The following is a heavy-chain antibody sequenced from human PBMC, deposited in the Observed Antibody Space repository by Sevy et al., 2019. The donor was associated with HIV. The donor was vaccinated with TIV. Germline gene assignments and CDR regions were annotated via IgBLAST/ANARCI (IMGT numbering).Heavy chain of an antibody. Sequence: SETLSLTCTVSGGSISSSSYYWGWIRQPPGKGLEWIGSIYYSGSTYYNPSLKSRVTISVDTSKNQFSLKLSSVTAADTAGYYCARHNPQMVRGRGWFDPWGQGTLVTVSS. J-gene: IGHJ5*02. CDR3: ARHNPQMVRGRGWFDP. CDR2: IYYSGST. V-gene: IGHV4-39*01. CDR1: GGSISSSSYY. D-gene: IGHD3-10*01.